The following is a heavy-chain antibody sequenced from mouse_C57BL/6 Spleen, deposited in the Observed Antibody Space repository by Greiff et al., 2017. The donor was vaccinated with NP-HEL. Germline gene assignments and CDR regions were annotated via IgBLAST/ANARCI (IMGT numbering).Heavy chain of an antibody. Sequence: EVQLQQSGPELVKPGASVKIPCKASGYTFTDYNMDWVKQSHGKSLEWIGDINPNNGGTIYNQKFKGKATLTVDKSSSTAYMELRSLTSEDTAVFYCARQDPYWYYAMDYWGQGTSVTVSS. J-gene: IGHJ4*01. CDR1: GYTFTDYN. D-gene: IGHD1-1*01. V-gene: IGHV1-18*01. CDR3: ARQDPYWYYAMDY. CDR2: INPNNGGT.